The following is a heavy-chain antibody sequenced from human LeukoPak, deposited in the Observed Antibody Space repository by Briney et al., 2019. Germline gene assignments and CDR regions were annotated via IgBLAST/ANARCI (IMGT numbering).Heavy chain of an antibody. J-gene: IGHJ4*02. CDR2: IYPGDSDT. V-gene: IGHV5-51*01. CDR3: ARNSLSYDYGDYGPGGY. Sequence: GESLKISCKGSGYSFTSYWIGWVRQMPGKGLEWMGIIYPGDSDTRYSPSFQGQVTISADKSISTAYLQWSSLKASDTAMYYCARNSLSYDYGDYGPGGYWGQGTLVTVSS. D-gene: IGHD4-17*01. CDR1: GYSFTSYW.